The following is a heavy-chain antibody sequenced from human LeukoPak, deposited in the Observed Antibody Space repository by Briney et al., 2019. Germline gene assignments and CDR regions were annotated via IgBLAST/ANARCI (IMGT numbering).Heavy chain of an antibody. CDR2: ITSNTNTI. CDR1: GFTFSTYN. D-gene: IGHD3-22*01. J-gene: IGHJ4*02. Sequence: GGSLRLSCAASGFTFSTYNMNWVRQAPGKGLEGLAYITSNTNTIYYADSVKGRFTISRDNAKNSLYLQMNSLRAEDTAVYYCVLGGYDSRYLGFDCWGQGTLVTVSS. V-gene: IGHV3-48*04. CDR3: VLGGYDSRYLGFDC.